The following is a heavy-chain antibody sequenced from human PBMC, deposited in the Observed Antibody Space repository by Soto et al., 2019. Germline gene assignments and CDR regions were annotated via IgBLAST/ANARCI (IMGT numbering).Heavy chain of an antibody. J-gene: IGHJ6*02. D-gene: IGHD3-10*02. CDR1: GFTVSSNY. V-gene: IGHV3-53*01. CDR3: ARVFSNYLYYGMDV. Sequence: HPGGSLRLSCAASGFTVSSNYMSWVRQAPGKGLEWVSVIYSGGSTYYADSVKGRFTISRDNSKNTLYLQMNSLRAEDTAVYYCARVFSNYLYYGMDVWGQGATVTVSS. CDR2: IYSGGST.